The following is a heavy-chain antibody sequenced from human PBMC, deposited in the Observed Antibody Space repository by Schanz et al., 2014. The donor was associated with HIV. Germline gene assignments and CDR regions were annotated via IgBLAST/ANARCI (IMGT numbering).Heavy chain of an antibody. Sequence: QVQLQESGPGLVKPSQTLSLTCTVSGDSISSGGYYWSWIRQHPGKGLEWIGGVRHIGGTNYNPALKIRVPMSRDMSKNHFPRTLPSVTAADTAVYFCARGDFGGNSVDYWGHGNLVTVSS. V-gene: IGHV4-31*03. D-gene: IGHD2-21*02. CDR3: ARGDFGGNSVDY. J-gene: IGHJ4*01. CDR1: GDSISSGGYY. CDR2: VRHIGGT.